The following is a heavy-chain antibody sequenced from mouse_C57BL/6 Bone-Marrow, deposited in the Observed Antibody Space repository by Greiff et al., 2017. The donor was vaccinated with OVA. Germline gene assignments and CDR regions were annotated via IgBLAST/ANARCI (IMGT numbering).Heavy chain of an antibody. J-gene: IGHJ1*03. D-gene: IGHD1-1*01. CDR3: AREKGYYSYWYFDV. CDR1: GYTFTSYW. CDR2: IDPSDSYT. Sequence: QVQLQQPGAELVKPGASVKLSCKASGYTFTSYWMQWVKQRPGQGLEWIGEIDPSDSYTNYNQKFKGKATLTVDTSSSTAYMELRSLTSEDSAVYFCAREKGYYSYWYFDVWGTGTTVTVSS. V-gene: IGHV1-50*01.